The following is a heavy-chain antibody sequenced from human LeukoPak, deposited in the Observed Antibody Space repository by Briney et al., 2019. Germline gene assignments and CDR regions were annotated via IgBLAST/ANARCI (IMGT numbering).Heavy chain of an antibody. J-gene: IGHJ4*02. D-gene: IGHD4-17*01. CDR1: ELTFSNYA. CDR3: ARGVGPRVTFFDY. Sequence: GGSLRLSCVAFELTFSNYAMSWVRKAPGEGQELVSAISASGNSTYYADSVHGRFTISRDNSKSTEYLQMHSLGTDDKAVEYFARGVGPRVTFFDYWGQGTLVSVSS. V-gene: IGHV3-23*01. CDR2: ISASGNST.